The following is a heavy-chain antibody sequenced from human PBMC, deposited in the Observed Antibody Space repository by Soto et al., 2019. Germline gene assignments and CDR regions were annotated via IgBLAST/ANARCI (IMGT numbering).Heavy chain of an antibody. J-gene: IGHJ3*02. V-gene: IGHV3-23*01. Sequence: GGSLRLSCAASGFTFSSYAMSWVRQAPGKGLEWVSAISGSGGSTYYADSVKGRFTISRDNSKNTLYLQMNSLRAEDTAVYYCAKPSRRRIAAGGDAFDIWGQGTMVTVS. CDR1: GFTFSSYA. D-gene: IGHD6-13*01. CDR2: ISGSGGST. CDR3: AKPSRRRIAAGGDAFDI.